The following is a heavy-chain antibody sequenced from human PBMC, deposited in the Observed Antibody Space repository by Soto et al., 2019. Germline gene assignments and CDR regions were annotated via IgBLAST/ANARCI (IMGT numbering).Heavy chain of an antibody. Sequence: PSETLSLTCTVSGGSISSGGYYWSCIRQHPGKGLVWIGYIYYSESTYYNPSLKSRVTISVDTSKNQFSLKLSSVTAAATAVYCCAILLSGWYIDWGQGTMVTVYS. CDR2: IYYSEST. CDR1: GGSISSGGYY. D-gene: IGHD6-19*01. J-gene: IGHJ4*02. CDR3: AILLSGWYID. V-gene: IGHV4-31*03.